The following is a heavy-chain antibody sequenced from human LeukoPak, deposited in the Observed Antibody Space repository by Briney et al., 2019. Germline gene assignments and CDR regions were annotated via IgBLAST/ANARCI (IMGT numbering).Heavy chain of an antibody. CDR3: AKVHNGSYIGYFDL. J-gene: IGHJ2*01. CDR1: GYSISSGYY. Sequence: SETLSLTCTVSGYSISSGYYWGWIRQPPGKGLEWIGSIYHSGSTYYNPSLKSRVTISVDTSKNQFSLKLSSVTAADTATYYCAKVHNGSYIGYFDLWGRGTVVSVSS. D-gene: IGHD1-26*01. CDR2: IYHSGST. V-gene: IGHV4-38-2*02.